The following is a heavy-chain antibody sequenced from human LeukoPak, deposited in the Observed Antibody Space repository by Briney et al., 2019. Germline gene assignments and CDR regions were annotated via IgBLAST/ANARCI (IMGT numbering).Heavy chain of an antibody. CDR2: ISSSGSTI. J-gene: IGHJ6*03. CDR3: ARAAILESYYDFWSGYFQSPVYYYMDV. V-gene: IGHV3-48*03. CDR1: GFTFSSYE. D-gene: IGHD3-3*01. Sequence: GGSLRLSCAASGFTFSSYEMNWVRQAPGKGLEWVSYISSSGSTIYYADSVKGRFTISRDNAKNSLYLQMSSLRAEDTAVYYCARAAILESYYDFWSGYFQSPVYYYMDVWGKGTTVTVSS.